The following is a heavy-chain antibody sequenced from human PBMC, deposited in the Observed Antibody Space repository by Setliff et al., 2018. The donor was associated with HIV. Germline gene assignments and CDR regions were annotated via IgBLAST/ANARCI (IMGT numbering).Heavy chain of an antibody. Sequence: SETLSLTCDVSGYSISGGYYWGWIRQPPGKGLEWIGSIYHSGTIFYNPSLKSRLAISVDTSKNHFSLNLTSVTAADTAVYFCSRHRANWGGPWDYWGQGTLVTVSS. CDR2: IYHSGTI. V-gene: IGHV4-38-2*01. J-gene: IGHJ4*02. D-gene: IGHD3-16*01. CDR3: SRHRANWGGPWDY. CDR1: GYSISGGYY.